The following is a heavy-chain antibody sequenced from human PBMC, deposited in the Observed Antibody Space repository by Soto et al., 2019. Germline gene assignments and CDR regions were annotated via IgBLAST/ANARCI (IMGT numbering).Heavy chain of an antibody. CDR1: GGTFNTYT. CDR2: ILPIMGSV. CDR3: ARIPRYSYPTSDPLDN. J-gene: IGHJ4*02. D-gene: IGHD2-15*01. Sequence: QVHLVQSGSEVKKPGSSVTVSCKASGGTFNTYTFSWVRQAPGQGLKWMGSILPIMGSVNYAHDFRGRLSITADPSTTTAYMELTSLTSHDTAIYYCARIPRYSYPTSDPLDNWGQGTLVTVSS. V-gene: IGHV1-69*01.